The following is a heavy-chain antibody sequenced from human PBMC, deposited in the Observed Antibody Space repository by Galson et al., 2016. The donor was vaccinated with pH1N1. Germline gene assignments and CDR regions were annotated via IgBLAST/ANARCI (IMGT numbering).Heavy chain of an antibody. CDR1: GYTFTNYG. D-gene: IGHD5-18*01. V-gene: IGHV1-18*01. CDR2: MSAYNGNT. CDR3: ARDVRISLWLPDF. Sequence: SVKVSCKASGYTFTNYGITWVRQAPGQGLEWMAWMSAYNGNTHYAQKFQGRVTMATDTSTNKAYMELRNLTSDDTAVYYCARDVRISLWLPDFWGQGTLVTVSS. J-gene: IGHJ4*02.